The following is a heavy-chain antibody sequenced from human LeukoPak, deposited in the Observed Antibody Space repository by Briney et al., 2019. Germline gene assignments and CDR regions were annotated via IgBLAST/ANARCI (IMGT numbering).Heavy chain of an antibody. J-gene: IGHJ4*02. CDR3: ARGASSGSYYTQSFDY. CDR2: INHSGST. Sequence: SETLSLTCAVYGGPFSGYYWSWIRQPPGKGLEWIGEINHSGSTNYNPSLTSRVTISVDTSKNPFSLKLSSVTAADTAVYYCARGASSGSYYTQSFDYWGQGTLVTVSS. V-gene: IGHV4-34*01. D-gene: IGHD3-10*01. CDR1: GGPFSGYY.